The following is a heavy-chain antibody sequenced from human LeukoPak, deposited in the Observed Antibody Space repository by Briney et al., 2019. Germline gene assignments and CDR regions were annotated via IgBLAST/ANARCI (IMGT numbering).Heavy chain of an antibody. Sequence: SETLSLTCTVSGGSINGFSWNWVRQPAGKGLEWIGLIYTSGTTKYNPSLKSRVTMSVDTSKNHFSLKLMSVTAADTATYYCARVFYSDISVYSGGFDYWGLGTLVTVSS. CDR3: ARVFYSDISVYSGGFDY. CDR2: IYTSGTT. J-gene: IGHJ4*02. D-gene: IGHD3-22*01. V-gene: IGHV4-4*07. CDR1: GGSINGFS.